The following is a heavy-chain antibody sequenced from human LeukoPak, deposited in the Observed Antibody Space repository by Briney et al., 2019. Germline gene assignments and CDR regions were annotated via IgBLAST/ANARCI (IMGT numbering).Heavy chain of an antibody. Sequence: PSETLSLTCTVSGGSISSGSYYWSWIRQPAGKGLEWIGHIYTSGSTNYNPSLKSRVTMSIDTSKNQFSLQLSSVTAADTAVYYCARRNYGYDFPYWGQGTLVTVSS. J-gene: IGHJ4*02. D-gene: IGHD5-12*01. CDR3: ARRNYGYDFPY. CDR1: GGSISSGSYY. V-gene: IGHV4-61*09. CDR2: IYTSGST.